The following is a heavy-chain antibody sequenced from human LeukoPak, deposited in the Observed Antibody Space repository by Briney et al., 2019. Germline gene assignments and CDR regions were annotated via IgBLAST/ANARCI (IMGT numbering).Heavy chain of an antibody. CDR1: GGSFSGYY. D-gene: IGHD6-19*01. V-gene: IGHV4-34*01. Sequence: SSETLSLTCAVYGGSFSGYYWSWIRQPPGKGLEWIGEINHSGSTNYNPSLKSRVTISVDTSKNQFSLKLSSVTAADTAVYYCARSFTAVAGTFAFDIWGQGTMVTVSS. CDR3: ARSFTAVAGTFAFDI. CDR2: INHSGST. J-gene: IGHJ3*02.